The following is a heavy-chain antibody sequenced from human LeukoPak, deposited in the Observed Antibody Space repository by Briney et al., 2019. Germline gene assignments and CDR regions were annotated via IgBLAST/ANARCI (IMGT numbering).Heavy chain of an antibody. CDR2: ISSSSSTI. D-gene: IGHD3-22*01. V-gene: IGHV3-48*04. J-gene: IGHJ6*02. CDR1: GFTFSSYS. CDR3: AGEYYDSSGPVYYYHGMDV. Sequence: GGSLRLSCAASGFTFSSYSMNWVRQAPGKGLEWVSYISSSSSTIYYADSVKGRFTISRDNAKNSLYLQMNSLRAEDTAVYYCAGEYYDSSGPVYYYHGMDVWGLGTTVTVSS.